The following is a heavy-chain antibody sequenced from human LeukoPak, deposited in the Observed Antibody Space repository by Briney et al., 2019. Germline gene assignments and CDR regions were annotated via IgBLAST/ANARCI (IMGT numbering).Heavy chain of an antibody. D-gene: IGHD1-26*01. CDR2: FDPEDGET. Sequence: GASVKVSCKVSGYTLTELSMHWVRQAPGKGLEWMGGFDPEDGETIYAQKFQGRVTMTEDTSTDTAYMELSSLRSEDTAVYYCATDRAVGVGNNWFDPWGQGTLVTVSS. CDR1: GYTLTELS. CDR3: ATDRAVGVGNNWFDP. J-gene: IGHJ5*02. V-gene: IGHV1-24*01.